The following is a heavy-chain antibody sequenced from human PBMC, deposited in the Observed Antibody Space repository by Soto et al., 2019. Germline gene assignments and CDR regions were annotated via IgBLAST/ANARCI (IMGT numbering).Heavy chain of an antibody. CDR2: ISYTGSA. D-gene: IGHD4-17*01. CDR1: GGSINYSY. CDR3: ARVNYGDYYYGMDV. Sequence: SETLSLTCTVSGGSINYSYWTWIRQPPGKGLERIGYISYTGSANYNASLKSRLTISVDTSKNQFSLELSSVTAADTALYYCARVNYGDYYYGMDVWGQGTTVTVSS. J-gene: IGHJ6*02. V-gene: IGHV4-59*01.